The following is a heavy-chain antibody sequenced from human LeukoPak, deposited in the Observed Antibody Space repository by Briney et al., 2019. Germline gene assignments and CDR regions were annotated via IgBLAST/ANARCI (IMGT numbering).Heavy chain of an antibody. Sequence: PGGSLRLSCAAPGFTFRSYWMHWVRQAPGKGLVWVSRINGDGSSTSYEDSVKGRFTISRDNAKNTLYLQMKSLRAEDTAVYYCARDTRYGDGYKYWGQGTLVTVSS. J-gene: IGHJ4*02. CDR3: ARDTRYGDGYKY. CDR2: INGDGSST. V-gene: IGHV3-74*01. CDR1: GFTFRSYW. D-gene: IGHD5-24*01.